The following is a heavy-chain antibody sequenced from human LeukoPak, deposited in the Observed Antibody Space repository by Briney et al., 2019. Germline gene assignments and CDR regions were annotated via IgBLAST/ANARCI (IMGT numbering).Heavy chain of an antibody. D-gene: IGHD6-6*01. J-gene: IGHJ4*02. V-gene: IGHV4-4*07. CDR1: GGSISSYY. Sequence: SETLSLTCTVSGGSISSYYWSWIRQPPGKGLEWIGRIYTSGSTNYNPPLKSRVTMSVDTSKNQFSLKLSSVTAADTAVYYCARESQWGKAARLDYWGQGTLVTVSS. CDR2: IYTSGST. CDR3: ARESQWGKAARLDY.